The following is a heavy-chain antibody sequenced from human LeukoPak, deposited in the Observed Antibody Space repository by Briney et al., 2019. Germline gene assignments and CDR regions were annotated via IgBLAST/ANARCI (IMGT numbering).Heavy chain of an antibody. CDR2: IHYSGSA. CDR1: GDSISSHY. D-gene: IGHD3-16*01. CDR3: ARGGGPPSYLDF. J-gene: IGHJ4*02. V-gene: IGHV4-59*11. Sequence: PSETLSLTCTVSGDSISSHYWSWIRQPPGKGLEWIGYIHYSGSANYKASLKSRVTISLDTSKNQFSLRMTSVTAADTAVYYCARGGGPPSYLDFWGQGTLVTVSS.